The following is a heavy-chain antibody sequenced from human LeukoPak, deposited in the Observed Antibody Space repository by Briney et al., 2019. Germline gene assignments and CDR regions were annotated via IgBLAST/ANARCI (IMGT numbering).Heavy chain of an antibody. J-gene: IGHJ3*02. CDR3: ARGRRDGYNDAFDI. Sequence: ASVKVSCKASGYTFTSYDINWVRQATGQGLEWMGWMNPNSGNTGYAQKFQGRVTMTRNASISTAYMELSSLRSEDTAVYYCARGRRDGYNDAFDIWGQGTMVTVSS. V-gene: IGHV1-8*01. D-gene: IGHD5-12*01. CDR1: GYTFTSYD. CDR2: MNPNSGNT.